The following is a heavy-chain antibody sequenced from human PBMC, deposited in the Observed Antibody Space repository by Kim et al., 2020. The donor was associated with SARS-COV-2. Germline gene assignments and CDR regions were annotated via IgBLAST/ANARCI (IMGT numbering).Heavy chain of an antibody. J-gene: IGHJ4*02. CDR3: ARDSSIVGASGLDY. CDR1: GFTFSSYS. CDR2: ISSSSSTI. V-gene: IGHV3-48*04. Sequence: GGSLRLSCAASGFTFSSYSMNWVRQAPGKGLEWVSYISSSSSTIYYADSVKGRFTISRDNAKNSLYLQMNSLRAEDTAVYYCARDSSIVGASGLDYWGQGTLVTVSS. D-gene: IGHD1-26*01.